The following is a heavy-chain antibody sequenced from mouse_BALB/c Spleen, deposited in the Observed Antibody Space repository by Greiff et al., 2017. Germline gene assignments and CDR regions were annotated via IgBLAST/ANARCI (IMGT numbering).Heavy chain of an antibody. CDR3: ARRDGAMDY. V-gene: IGHV1-9*01. J-gene: IGHJ4*01. CDR1: GYTFSSYW. CDR2: ILPGSGSS. Sequence: QVQLQQSGAELMKPGASVKISCKATGYTFSSYWIEWVKQRPGHGLEWIGEILPGSGSSNYNEKFKGKATFTADTSSNTAYMQLSSLTSEDSAVYYCARRDGAMDYWGQGTSVTVSS.